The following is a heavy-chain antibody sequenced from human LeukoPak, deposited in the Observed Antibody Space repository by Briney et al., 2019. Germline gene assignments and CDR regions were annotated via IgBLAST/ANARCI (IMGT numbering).Heavy chain of an antibody. CDR2: ISASGII. CDR3: ARIFND. CDR1: GGSINTYY. V-gene: IGHV4-4*08. Sequence: PSETLSLTCTVSGGSINTYYWSWFRQPPGKGLEFIGYISASGIINYNPSLESRLIMSLDTSKSQFSLNLMSVTAADTAVYYCARIFNDWGQGTLVTVSS. J-gene: IGHJ4*02.